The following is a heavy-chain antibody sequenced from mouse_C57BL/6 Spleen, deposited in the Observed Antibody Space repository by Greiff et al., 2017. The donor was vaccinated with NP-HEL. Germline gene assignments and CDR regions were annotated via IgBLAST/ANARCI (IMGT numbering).Heavy chain of an antibody. V-gene: IGHV5-15*01. CDR3: ARRDSSGWYFDY. CDR1: GFTFSDYG. CDR2: ISNLAYSI. J-gene: IGHJ2*01. Sequence: EVQVVESGGGLVQPGGSLKLSCAASGFTFSDYGMAWVRQAPRKGPEWVAFISNLAYSIYYADTVTGRFTISRENAKNTLYLEMSSLRSEDTAMYYCARRDSSGWYFDYWGQGTTLTVSS. D-gene: IGHD3-2*02.